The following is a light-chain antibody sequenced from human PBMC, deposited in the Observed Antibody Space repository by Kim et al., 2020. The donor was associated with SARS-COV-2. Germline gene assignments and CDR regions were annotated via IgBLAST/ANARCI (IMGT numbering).Light chain of an antibody. J-gene: IGKJ4*01. CDR2: AAA. V-gene: IGKV1-39*01. CDR3: QQSYSVPLT. Sequence: SASVGDRVTITCRATQSISSFLNWYQQKPGKAPKLLIYAAASLRSGVPSRFTGSGSGTDFTLTISSLQPEDFATYYCQQSYSVPLTFGGGTKLEI. CDR1: QSISSF.